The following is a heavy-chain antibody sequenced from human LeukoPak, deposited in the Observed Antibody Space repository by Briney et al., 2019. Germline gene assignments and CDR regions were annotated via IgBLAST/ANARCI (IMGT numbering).Heavy chain of an antibody. CDR1: LLSLRNYG. J-gene: IGHJ5*02. V-gene: IGHV3-30*03. D-gene: IGHD2/OR15-2a*01. Sequence: PGKSLRLSCVECLLSLRNYGLLLLRQAPGKGLEWVAIISYDGSYENYGDSVKGRFTISRDNSNNALYLQMNIPIPEDTADYYCARYCKPSVLSDLSDRWGQGTLVTVSS. CDR3: ARYCKPSVLSDLSDR. CDR2: ISYDGSYE.